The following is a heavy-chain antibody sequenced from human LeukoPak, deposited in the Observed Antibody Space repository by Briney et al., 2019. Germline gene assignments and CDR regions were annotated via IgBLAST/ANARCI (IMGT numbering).Heavy chain of an antibody. CDR1: GFTFSSYA. J-gene: IGHJ4*02. Sequence: PGGSLRLSCAASGFTFSSYAMSWVRQAPGKGLEWVSVICGSGGSTFYAYSVKGRFTISRDNSKNSLYLQMNSLRAEDTAVYYGARRYYYDSSGPFDYWGQGTLVTVSS. CDR2: ICGSGGST. D-gene: IGHD3-22*01. V-gene: IGHV3-23*01. CDR3: ARRYYYDSSGPFDY.